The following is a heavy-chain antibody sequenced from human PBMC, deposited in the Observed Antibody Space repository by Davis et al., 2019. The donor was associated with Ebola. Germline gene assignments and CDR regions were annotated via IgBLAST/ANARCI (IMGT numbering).Heavy chain of an antibody. V-gene: IGHV1-46*01. Sequence: AASVKVSCKASGYTFTSYYMHWVRQAPGQGLEWMGIINPSGGSTSYAQKFQGRVTMTRDTSTSTVYMELSSLRSDDTAVYYCARGAPWGYTGGWFDPWGQGTLVTVSS. CDR2: INPSGGST. D-gene: IGHD1-1*01. J-gene: IGHJ5*02. CDR1: GYTFTSYY. CDR3: ARGAPWGYTGGWFDP.